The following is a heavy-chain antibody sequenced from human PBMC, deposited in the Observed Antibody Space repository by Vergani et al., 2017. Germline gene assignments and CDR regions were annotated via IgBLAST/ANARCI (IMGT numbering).Heavy chain of an antibody. CDR3: ARHSTVEWLVKLGWIDP. CDR2: INPSGGST. D-gene: IGHD6-19*01. Sequence: QVQLVQSGAEVKKPGASVKVSCKASGYTFTSYYMHWVRQAPGQGLEWMGIINPSGGSTSYAQKFQGRVTMTRDTSTSTVYMELSSLRSEDTAVYYCARHSTVEWLVKLGWIDPWGQGILVTVSS. J-gene: IGHJ5*02. V-gene: IGHV1-46*01. CDR1: GYTFTSYY.